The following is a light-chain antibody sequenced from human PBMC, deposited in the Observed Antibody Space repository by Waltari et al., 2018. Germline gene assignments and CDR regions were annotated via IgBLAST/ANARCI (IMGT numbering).Light chain of an antibody. Sequence: EIVLTQSPATLSLSPGARATLPCMASQSVSGYLAWFQQKPGQAPRLLIYDASNRAAGIPARFSGSGSGTDFTLIISSLEPEDFAVYYCQQRSNWPRTFGRGTKVEIK. V-gene: IGKV3-11*01. CDR3: QQRSNWPRT. CDR2: DAS. J-gene: IGKJ1*01. CDR1: QSVSGY.